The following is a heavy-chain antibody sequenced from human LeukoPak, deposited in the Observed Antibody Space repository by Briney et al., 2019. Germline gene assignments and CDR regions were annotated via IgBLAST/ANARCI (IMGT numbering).Heavy chain of an antibody. Sequence: GGSLRLSCEASELTFSNYAMSWVRQAPGKGLEWVSAISDSGNTYHADSVKGRFTISRDSSKNTLFLQMNRLRPEDAAVYYCAKAPVTTCRGAYCYPFDYWGQGTLVTVSS. CDR1: ELTFSNYA. CDR3: AKAPVTTCRGAYCYPFDY. J-gene: IGHJ4*02. D-gene: IGHD2-21*01. V-gene: IGHV3-23*01. CDR2: ISDSGNT.